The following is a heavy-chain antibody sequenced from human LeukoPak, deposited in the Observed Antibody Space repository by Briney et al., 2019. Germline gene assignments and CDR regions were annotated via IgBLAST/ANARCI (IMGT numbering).Heavy chain of an antibody. CDR3: ATMTTVTGHNWFDP. D-gene: IGHD4-17*01. J-gene: IGHJ5*02. V-gene: IGHV4-59*01. CDR1: GGSISSYY. CDR2: IYYSGST. Sequence: SETLSLTCTVPGGSISSYYWSWIRQPPGKGLEWIGYIYYSGSTNYNPSLKSRVTISVDTSKNQFSLKLSSVTAADTAVYYCATMTTVTGHNWFDPWGQGTLVTVSS.